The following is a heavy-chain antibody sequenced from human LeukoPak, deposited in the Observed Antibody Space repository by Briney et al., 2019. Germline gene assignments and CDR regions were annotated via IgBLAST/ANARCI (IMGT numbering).Heavy chain of an antibody. CDR3: ARGVSGWYYWDPRGDWFDP. D-gene: IGHD6-19*01. J-gene: IGHJ5*02. Sequence: ASVKVSCKASGYTFTGYYMHWVRQAPGQGLEWMGRINPNSGGTNYAQKFQGRVTMTRDTSISTAYMELSRLRSEDTAVYYCARGVSGWYYWDPRGDWFDPWGQGTLVTVSS. CDR1: GYTFTGYY. V-gene: IGHV1-2*06. CDR2: INPNSGGT.